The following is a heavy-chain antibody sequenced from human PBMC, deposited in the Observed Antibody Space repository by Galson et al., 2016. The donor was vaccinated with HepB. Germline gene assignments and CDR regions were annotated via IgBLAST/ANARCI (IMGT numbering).Heavy chain of an antibody. CDR1: GFIVSSNY. Sequence: SLRLSCAASGFIVSSNYMSWVRQAPGKGLEWVSVLYSGGITYYADSVKGRFTISRDNSKNTLYLQMNSLRAEDTAVYYCASLRFKGFDLWGRGTLVTVSS. J-gene: IGHJ2*01. CDR2: LYSGGIT. CDR3: ASLRFKGFDL. D-gene: IGHD3-3*01. V-gene: IGHV3-53*01.